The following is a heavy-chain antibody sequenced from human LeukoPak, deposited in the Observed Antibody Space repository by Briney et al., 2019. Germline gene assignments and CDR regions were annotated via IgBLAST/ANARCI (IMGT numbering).Heavy chain of an antibody. CDR3: TARYGEYPLEDY. CDR2: IKSKTDGGTK. D-gene: IGHD4-17*01. CDR1: GFSFSNAW. J-gene: IGHJ4*02. V-gene: IGHV3-15*01. Sequence: GGSVSLPCAASGFSFSNAWMNWVRQAPGKGLEWVGRIKSKTDGGTKDYAAPVKGRFTLSRDDSKTTLYLQMNSLKTEDTAVYYCTARYGEYPLEDYWGPAVLVTVSS.